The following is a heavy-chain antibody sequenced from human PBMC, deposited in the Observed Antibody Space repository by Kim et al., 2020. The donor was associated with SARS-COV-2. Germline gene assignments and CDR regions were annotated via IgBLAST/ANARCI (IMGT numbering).Heavy chain of an antibody. J-gene: IGHJ2*01. D-gene: IGHD4-17*01. V-gene: IGHV1-8*01. CDR3: ARDTRDYGDPVGGRRDWYFDL. CDR1: GYTFTSYD. Sequence: ASVKVSCKASGYTFTSYDINWVRQATGQGLEWMGWMNPNSGNTGYAQKFQGRVTMTRNTSISTAYMELSSLRSEDTAVYYCARDTRDYGDPVGGRRDWYFDLWGRGTLVTVSS. CDR2: MNPNSGNT.